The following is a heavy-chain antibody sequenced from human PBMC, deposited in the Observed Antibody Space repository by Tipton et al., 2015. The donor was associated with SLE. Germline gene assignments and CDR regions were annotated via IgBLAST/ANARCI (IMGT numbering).Heavy chain of an antibody. D-gene: IGHD4-23*01. Sequence: TLSLTCAVSGGAFSEYYWSWIRQTPGGGLEWIGEISYYGTTNYNPSLKSRVTVSVDTSRNQFSLKLSSVTAADTAVYYCVRELDTFDIWGQGTMVTVSS. CDR3: VRELDTFDI. V-gene: IGHV4-34*01. CDR2: ISYYGTT. J-gene: IGHJ3*02. CDR1: GGAFSEYY.